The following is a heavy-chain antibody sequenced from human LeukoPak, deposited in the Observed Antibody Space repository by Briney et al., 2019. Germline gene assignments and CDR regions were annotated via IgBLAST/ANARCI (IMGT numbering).Heavy chain of an antibody. CDR1: GFTFSSYS. Sequence: PGGSLRLSCAASGFTFSSYSMNWVRQAPGKGLECVSYISSSSSTIYYAASVRGRFAISRDNSKNSLYLQMNSLRAEDTAVYYCAREGSQWLAKPYYYYYYMDVWGKGTTVTVSS. V-gene: IGHV3-48*01. J-gene: IGHJ6*03. CDR2: ISSSSSTI. CDR3: AREGSQWLAKPYYYYYYMDV. D-gene: IGHD6-19*01.